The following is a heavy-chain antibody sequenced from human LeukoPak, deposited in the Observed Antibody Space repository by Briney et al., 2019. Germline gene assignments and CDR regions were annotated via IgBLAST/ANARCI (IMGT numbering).Heavy chain of an antibody. CDR1: GYTFTSYG. CDR3: ARVGLGGKGENHVDY. V-gene: IGHV1-18*04. J-gene: IGHJ4*02. CDR2: ISAYNGNT. D-gene: IGHD3-16*01. Sequence: ASVKASCKASGYTFTSYGISWVRQAPGQGLEWMGWISAYNGNTNYAQKLQGRVTMTTDTSTSTAYMELRSLRSDDTAVYYCARVGLGGKGENHVDYWGQGTLVTVSS.